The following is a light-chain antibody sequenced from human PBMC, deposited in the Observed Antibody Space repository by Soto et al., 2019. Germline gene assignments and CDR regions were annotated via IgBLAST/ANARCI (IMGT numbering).Light chain of an antibody. CDR3: QQYRSPSWT. V-gene: IGKV1-5*03. Sequence: DIQMTQSRSTLSASIGDRVTITCRASQDLDNWLAWFQQKPGKAPKVLIYKVSNLESGVPARFSGSGSGTEVTLSISSLQPDDFAPYYCQQYRSPSWTFGQGTKVEVK. J-gene: IGKJ1*01. CDR2: KVS. CDR1: QDLDNW.